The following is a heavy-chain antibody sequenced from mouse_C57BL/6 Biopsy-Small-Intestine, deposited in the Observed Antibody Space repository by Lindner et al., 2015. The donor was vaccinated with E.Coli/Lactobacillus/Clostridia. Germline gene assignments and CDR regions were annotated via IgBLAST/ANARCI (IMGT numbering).Heavy chain of an antibody. CDR1: GYTFTSYD. V-gene: IGHV1S56*01. J-gene: IGHJ2*01. CDR3: TRGIDYFDY. Sequence: VQLQESGPELVKPGASVKLSCKASGYTFTSYDINWVKQRPGKGLEWIGRIYPGDGNINNNGKFKGKATLTADKSSSTAYMQFSSLTSEDSAIYYCTRGIDYFDYWGQGTTLTVSS. CDR2: IYPGDGNI.